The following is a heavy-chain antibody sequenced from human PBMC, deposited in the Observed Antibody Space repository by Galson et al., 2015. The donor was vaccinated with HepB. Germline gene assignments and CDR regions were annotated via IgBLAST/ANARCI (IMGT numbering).Heavy chain of an antibody. J-gene: IGHJ6*03. Sequence: SVKVSCKASGGTFSSYAISRVRQAPGQGLEWMGGIIPIFGTANYTQKFQGRVTITADESTSTAYMELSSLRSEDTAVYYCARDFYGVPAAIQGYYYYYMDVWGKGTTVTVSS. CDR3: ARDFYGVPAAIQGYYYYYMDV. D-gene: IGHD2-2*02. V-gene: IGHV1-69*13. CDR1: GGTFSSYA. CDR2: IIPIFGTA.